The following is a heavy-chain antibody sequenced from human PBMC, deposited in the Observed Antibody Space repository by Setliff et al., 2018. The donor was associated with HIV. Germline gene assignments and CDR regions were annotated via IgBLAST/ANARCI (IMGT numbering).Heavy chain of an antibody. CDR1: GGSMSSSNW. J-gene: IGHJ3*02. Sequence: SGGSMSSSNWWSWVRQSPGKGLEWIGEIYYSGNTNYNPSLKSRVTISVDKSKSQFSLRLTSVTAADTAVYFCARENYYDQKGAFDIWGQGTMVTVSS. CDR3: ARENYYDQKGAFDI. D-gene: IGHD3-22*01. CDR2: IYYSGNT. V-gene: IGHV4-4*01.